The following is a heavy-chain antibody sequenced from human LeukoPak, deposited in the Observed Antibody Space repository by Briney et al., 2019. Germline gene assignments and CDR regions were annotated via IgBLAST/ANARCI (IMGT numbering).Heavy chain of an antibody. V-gene: IGHV6-1*01. CDR1: GYSVSSNSVT. D-gene: IGHD2-2*01. J-gene: IGHJ5*02. CDR2: TYYRSTWHN. Sequence: SQTLSLTCAISGYSVSSNSVTWNWIRQSPSRCLEWMGRTYYRSTWHNHYAVSVRGRITVNPDTSKNQFSLHLNSVTPEDTAVYYCARRLTQYDCFDPWGQGILVTVSS. CDR3: ARRLTQYDCFDP.